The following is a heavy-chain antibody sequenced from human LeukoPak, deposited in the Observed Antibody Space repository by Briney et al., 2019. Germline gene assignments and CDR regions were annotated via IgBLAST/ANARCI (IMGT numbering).Heavy chain of an antibody. J-gene: IGHJ4*02. CDR1: GFSISSSNSY. Sequence: SDTLSLTCTVSGFSISSSNSYWGWIRQPPGKGLEWIGSIYYSGNTYYNASLKSHISISIDTSKNQFSLRLTSVTAADTAVYYCARQTGSGLFILPGGQGTLVTVSS. D-gene: IGHD3/OR15-3a*01. CDR2: IYYSGNT. CDR3: ARQTGSGLFILP. V-gene: IGHV4-39*01.